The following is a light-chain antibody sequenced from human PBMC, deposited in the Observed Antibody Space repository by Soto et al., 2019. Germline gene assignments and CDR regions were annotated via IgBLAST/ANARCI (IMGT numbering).Light chain of an antibody. V-gene: IGLV2-23*01. CDR3: CSYADNNTYV. CDR1: SSDVGSYPL. Sequence: QSVLTQPASVSGSPGRSITISCTGTSSDVGSYPLVSWYQQYPAKAPKLLIYEATKRPSGVSSRFSGSKSGNTASLTISRLQTEDEADYYCCSYADNNTYVFGSGTTLTVL. J-gene: IGLJ1*01. CDR2: EAT.